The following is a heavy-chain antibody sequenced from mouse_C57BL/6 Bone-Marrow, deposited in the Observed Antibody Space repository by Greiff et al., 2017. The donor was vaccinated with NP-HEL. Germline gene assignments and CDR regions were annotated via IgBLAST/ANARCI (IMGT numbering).Heavy chain of an antibody. Sequence: VQLQQSGPELVKPGSSVPLSLRASGYSFTDYNMNWVKQSNGKSLEWIGVINPNYGTTSYNQKFKGKATLTVDQSSSTAYMQLNSLTSEDSAVYYCARLRRSAMDYWGQGTSVTVSS. D-gene: IGHD2-12*01. CDR3: ARLRRSAMDY. V-gene: IGHV1-39*01. CDR1: GYSFTDYN. J-gene: IGHJ4*01. CDR2: INPNYGTT.